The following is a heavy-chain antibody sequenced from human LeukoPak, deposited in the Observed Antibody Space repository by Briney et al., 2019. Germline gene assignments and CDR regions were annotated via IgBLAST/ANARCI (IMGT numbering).Heavy chain of an antibody. CDR3: ARDPYGDYAYFDY. D-gene: IGHD4-17*01. J-gene: IGHJ4*02. CDR1: GFTSSSYS. CDR2: ISSSSSTI. Sequence: PGGSLRLSCAASGFTSSSYSMNWVRQAPGKGLEWVSYISSSSSTIYYADSVEGRFTISRDNAKNSLYLQMNSLRAEDTAVYYCARDPYGDYAYFDYWGQGTLVTVSS. V-gene: IGHV3-48*01.